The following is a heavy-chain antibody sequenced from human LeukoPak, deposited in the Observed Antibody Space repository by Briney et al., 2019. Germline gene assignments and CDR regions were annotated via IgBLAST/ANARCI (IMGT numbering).Heavy chain of an antibody. Sequence: SETLSLTCTVSGGSISSYYWSWIRQPPGKGLEWIGYIYYSGSTNYNPSLKSRVTISVDTSKNQFSLKLSSVTAADTAVYYCARGDSSGWYYFDYWGQGTLVTVSS. D-gene: IGHD6-19*01. CDR2: IYYSGST. J-gene: IGHJ4*02. V-gene: IGHV4-59*01. CDR3: ARGDSSGWYYFDY. CDR1: GGSISSYY.